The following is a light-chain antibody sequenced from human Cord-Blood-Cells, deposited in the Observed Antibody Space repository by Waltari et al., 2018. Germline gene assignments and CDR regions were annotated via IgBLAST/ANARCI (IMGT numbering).Light chain of an antibody. Sequence: QSVLTQPPSVSAAPGQKVTISCSGSSSNIGNNYVSWYQQLPGTAPKLLVYEKNKRPSGIPDRFSGSKSGTSATLGITGLQTGDDADYYCGTWDSSLSAGHWVFGGGTKLTVL. CDR3: GTWDSSLSAGHWV. V-gene: IGLV1-51*02. CDR1: SSNIGNNY. J-gene: IGLJ3*02. CDR2: EKN.